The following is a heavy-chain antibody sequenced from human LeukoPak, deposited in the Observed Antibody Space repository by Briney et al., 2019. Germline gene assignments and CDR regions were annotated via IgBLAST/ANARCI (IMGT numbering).Heavy chain of an antibody. V-gene: IGHV3-30*02. J-gene: IGHJ6*03. D-gene: IGHD2-21*01. Sequence: GGSLRLSCAASGFTFSSYGMHWVRQAPGKGLEWVAVIWYGGSNKYYADSVKGRFTISRDNSKNTLYLQMNSLRAEDTAVYYCAKEAAVIAHIQGNYYYYYMDVWGKGTTVTVSS. CDR2: IWYGGSNK. CDR1: GFTFSSYG. CDR3: AKEAAVIAHIQGNYYYYYMDV.